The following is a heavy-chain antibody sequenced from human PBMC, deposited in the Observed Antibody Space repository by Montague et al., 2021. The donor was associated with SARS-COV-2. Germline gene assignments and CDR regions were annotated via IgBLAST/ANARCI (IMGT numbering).Heavy chain of an antibody. Sequence: LSLSLSASGFSFSNFGLHWVRQAPGKGLEWLAVITYDGSVKYYADFLRGRFSISKDNSKYTVYLQMNSLRPEDTAVYFCAKNRAIFWFGEGRESMDAWGQGTTVIVS. CDR1: GFSFSNFG. J-gene: IGHJ6*02. V-gene: IGHV3-30*02. CDR3: AKNRAIFWFGEGRESMDA. CDR2: ITYDGSVK. D-gene: IGHD3-10*01.